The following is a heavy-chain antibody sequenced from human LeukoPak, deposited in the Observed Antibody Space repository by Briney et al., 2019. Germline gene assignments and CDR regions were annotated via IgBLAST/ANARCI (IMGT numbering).Heavy chain of an antibody. CDR1: GYTFTTYA. V-gene: IGHV7-4-1*02. J-gene: IGHJ5*02. D-gene: IGHD1-26*01. CDR2: INTNTGNP. Sequence: ASVKVSCKASGYTFTTYAMNWVRQAPGQGLEWMGWINTNTGNPTYAQGFTGRFVFSLDTSVSTAYLQISSLKAEDTAVYYCARGQSGSYFRDNWFDPWGQGTLVTVSS. CDR3: ARGQSGSYFRDNWFDP.